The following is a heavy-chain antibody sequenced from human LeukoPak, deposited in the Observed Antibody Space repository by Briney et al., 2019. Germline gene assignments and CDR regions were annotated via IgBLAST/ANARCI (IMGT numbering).Heavy chain of an antibody. D-gene: IGHD5-18*01. J-gene: IGHJ3*02. V-gene: IGHV1-69*13. CDR2: IIPIFGTA. Sequence: SVRVSCKASVGTFSSYAISWVRQSPGQRLEWMGGIIPIFGTANYTQKFQCRVTITADESTSTAYIELSSLRSEDTAVYYCARGRDTAMRLSYFPSLDIWGQGTMVTVSS. CDR3: ARGRDTAMRLSYFPSLDI. CDR1: VGTFSSYA.